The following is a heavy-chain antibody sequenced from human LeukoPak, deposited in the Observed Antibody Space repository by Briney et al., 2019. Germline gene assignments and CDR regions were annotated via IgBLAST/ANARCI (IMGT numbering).Heavy chain of an antibody. V-gene: IGHV4-39*01. CDR3: ARLYYGMDV. Sequence: SETLSLTCTVSGGSISSSYYYWGWIRQPPGKGLEWIGSMYYTGNTHYSPSLKSRVTISVDTSKNQFSLELNSVTAADTAVYYCARLYYGMDVWGQGTTVTVSS. J-gene: IGHJ6*02. CDR2: MYYTGNT. CDR1: GGSISSSYYY.